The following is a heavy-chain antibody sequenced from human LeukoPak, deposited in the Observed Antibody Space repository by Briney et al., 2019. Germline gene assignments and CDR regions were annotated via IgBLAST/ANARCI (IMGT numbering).Heavy chain of an antibody. CDR1: GGSISTTSYY. D-gene: IGHD3-10*01. J-gene: IGHJ4*02. V-gene: IGHV4-39*01. CDR2: IYYSGST. Sequence: SETLSLTCTVSGGSISTTSYYWGWIRQPPGKGLEWIGSIYYSGSTYYNPSLKSRVTISVDTSKNQFSLKVSSVTATDTAMYYCARSPRSYYGSRSWIDYWGQGTLVTVSS. CDR3: ARSPRSYYGSRSWIDY.